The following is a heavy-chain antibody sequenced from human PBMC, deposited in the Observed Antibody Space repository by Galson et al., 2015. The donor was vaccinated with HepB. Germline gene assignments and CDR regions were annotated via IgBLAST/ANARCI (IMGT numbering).Heavy chain of an antibody. Sequence: SLRLSCAVSGFNFSSYSMNWVRQSPGKGLEWISHISSSSGNIYYADSVKGRFTVSRDNAKNSLYLQMNSLRDEDTAVFYCARGTVVSSYDAFDIWGQGTKGIVSS. V-gene: IGHV3-48*02. J-gene: IGHJ3*02. CDR1: GFNFSSYS. CDR3: ARGTVVSSYDAFDI. D-gene: IGHD4-23*01. CDR2: ISSSSGNI.